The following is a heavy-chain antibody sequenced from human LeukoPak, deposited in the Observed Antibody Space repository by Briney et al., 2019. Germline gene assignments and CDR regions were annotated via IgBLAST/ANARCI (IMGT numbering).Heavy chain of an antibody. Sequence: VASVKVSCKASGYTFTSYGISWVRQAPGQGLEWMGWISAYNGNTNYAQKLQGRVTMTTDTSTSTAYMELRSLRSEDTAVYYCAMGGGRSTNPMVRGVIPLGYWGQGTLVTVSS. V-gene: IGHV1-18*01. D-gene: IGHD3-10*01. CDR1: GYTFTSYG. CDR2: ISAYNGNT. CDR3: AMGGGRSTNPMVRGVIPLGY. J-gene: IGHJ4*02.